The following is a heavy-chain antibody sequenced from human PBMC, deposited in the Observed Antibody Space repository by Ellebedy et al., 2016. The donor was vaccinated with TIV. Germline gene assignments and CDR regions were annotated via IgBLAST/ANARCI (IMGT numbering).Heavy chain of an antibody. V-gene: IGHV3-74*01. Sequence: PGGSLRLSCAVSGFTFSSYWMHWVRQAPGKGLVWVSRINSDGSSTSYADSVKGRFTISRDNAKNTLYLQMNSLRAEDTAVYYCARGGSYRGMDVWGQGTTVTVSS. CDR3: ARGGSYRGMDV. CDR1: GFTFSSYW. D-gene: IGHD1-26*01. CDR2: INSDGSST. J-gene: IGHJ6*02.